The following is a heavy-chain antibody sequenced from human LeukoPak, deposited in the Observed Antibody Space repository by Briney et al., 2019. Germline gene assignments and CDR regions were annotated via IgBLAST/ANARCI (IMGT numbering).Heavy chain of an antibody. Sequence: AASVKVSCRASGYTFDTFYMHWVRQAPGQGLEWMGWIDPKSGGTKIAQKFQGRVTMTRDTSISTAYMELSRLRSDDTAVYYCARDRRITATKINWFDPWGQGTLVTVSS. CDR2: IDPKSGGT. V-gene: IGHV1-2*02. CDR3: ARDRRITATKINWFDP. J-gene: IGHJ5*02. D-gene: IGHD1-20*01. CDR1: GYTFDTFY.